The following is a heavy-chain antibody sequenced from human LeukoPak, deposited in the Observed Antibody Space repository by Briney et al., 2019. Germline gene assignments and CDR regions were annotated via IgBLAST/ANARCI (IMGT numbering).Heavy chain of an antibody. CDR2: IKQDGSEK. CDR3: ARGGYYDSSGRNFDY. V-gene: IGHV3-7*05. D-gene: IGHD3-22*01. Sequence: GGSLRLSCAVSGFTFSTYYMSWVRQGPGKGLEWVAKIKQDGSEKYYVDSVKGRFTISRDNAKSSLFLQMNSLRAEDAAVYYCARGGYYDSSGRNFDYWGQGTLVTASS. CDR1: GFTFSTYY. J-gene: IGHJ4*02.